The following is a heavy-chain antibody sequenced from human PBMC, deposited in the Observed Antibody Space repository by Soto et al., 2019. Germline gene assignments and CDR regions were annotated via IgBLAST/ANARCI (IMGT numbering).Heavy chain of an antibody. D-gene: IGHD4-17*01. J-gene: IGHJ4*02. V-gene: IGHV1-46*01. CDR2: INPSGGST. CDR1: GYTFTSYY. CDR3: ARDRGDYGGNSDYFAY. Sequence: ASVKVSCKASGYTFTSYYMHWVRQAPGQGLEWMGIINPSGGSTIYAQKFQGRVTMTRDTSTSTVYMELSSLRSEDTAVYYCARDRGDYGGNSDYFAYWGQGTLVTVSS.